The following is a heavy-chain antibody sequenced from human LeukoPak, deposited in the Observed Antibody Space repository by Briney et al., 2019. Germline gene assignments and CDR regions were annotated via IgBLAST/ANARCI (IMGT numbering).Heavy chain of an antibody. D-gene: IGHD3-10*01. Sequence: GGSLRLSCAASGFTFSSYEMNWVRQAPGRGLEWVSFISSSASIIQYADSVKGRFTISRDNAKNSLYLQMNSLRAEDTAVYYCAKDPMVRGAIYDYWGQGTLVTVSS. CDR1: GFTFSSYE. V-gene: IGHV3-48*03. CDR3: AKDPMVRGAIYDY. CDR2: ISSSASII. J-gene: IGHJ4*02.